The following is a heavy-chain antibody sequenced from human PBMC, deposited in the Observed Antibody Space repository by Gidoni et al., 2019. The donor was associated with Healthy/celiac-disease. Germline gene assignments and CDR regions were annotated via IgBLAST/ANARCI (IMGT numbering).Heavy chain of an antibody. CDR3: ASGIADGMDV. Sequence: QVQLQQWGAGLLKPSETLSLTCAVYGGSFSGYYWSWIRQPPGKGLEWIGEINHSGSTNYNPSLKSRVTISVDTSKNQFSLKLSSVTAADTAVDYCASGIADGMDVWGQGNTVTVSS. CDR2: INHSGST. V-gene: IGHV4-34*01. CDR1: GGSFSGYY. J-gene: IGHJ6*02. D-gene: IGHD6-13*01.